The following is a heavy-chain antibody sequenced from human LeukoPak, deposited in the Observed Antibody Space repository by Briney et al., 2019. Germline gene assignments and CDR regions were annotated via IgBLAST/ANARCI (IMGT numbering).Heavy chain of an antibody. D-gene: IGHD1-26*01. J-gene: IGHJ4*02. CDR3: ARGSYYFDY. Sequence: PSETLSLTCTVSGNSISSGYYWGWIRQPPGKGLEWIGSIYQSGSTYYNPSLKSRVTISVDTSKNQFSLKLSSVTAADTAVYYCARGSYYFDYWGQGTLVTVSS. CDR1: GNSISSGYY. V-gene: IGHV4-38-2*02. CDR2: IYQSGST.